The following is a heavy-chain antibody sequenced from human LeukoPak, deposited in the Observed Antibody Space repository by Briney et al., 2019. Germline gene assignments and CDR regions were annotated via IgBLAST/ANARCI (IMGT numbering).Heavy chain of an antibody. CDR3: ARGTPDGYSSSWYSPFDF. CDR2: INHSGST. J-gene: IGHJ4*02. Sequence: SETLSLSCAASGFSFSDYYWSWIRQPPGKGLEWIGEINHSGSTNYNPSLKSRVTISVDTSKNQFSLKLSSVTAADTAVYYCARGTPDGYSSSWYSPFDFWGQGTLVTVSS. CDR1: GFSFSDYY. D-gene: IGHD6-13*01. V-gene: IGHV4-34*01.